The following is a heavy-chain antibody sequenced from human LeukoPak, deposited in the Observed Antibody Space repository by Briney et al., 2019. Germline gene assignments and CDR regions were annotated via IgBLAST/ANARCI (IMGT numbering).Heavy chain of an antibody. J-gene: IGHJ3*02. CDR1: GGSISSSGYY. CDR3: AMYYDILTGYWDDAFDI. D-gene: IGHD3-9*01. V-gene: IGHV4-39*07. Sequence: SETLSLTCTVSGGSISSSGYYWGWIRQSPGKGLECVGSIDYSGSTYYNPSLKSRVTISVDTSKNQFSLKLSSVTAADTAVYYCAMYYDILTGYWDDAFDIWGQGTMVTVSS. CDR2: IDYSGST.